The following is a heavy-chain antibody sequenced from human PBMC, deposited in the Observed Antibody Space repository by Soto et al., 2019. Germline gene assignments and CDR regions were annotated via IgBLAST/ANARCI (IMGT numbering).Heavy chain of an antibody. CDR2: FNPTSGST. D-gene: IGHD3-10*01. CDR3: ARGSMVRGVTSNYYYYYMDV. V-gene: IGHV1-46*01. Sequence: ASVKVSCKASGYTFINYYIHWVRQAPGQGLEWMGIFNPTSGSTNYAQKFQGRVTLTMDTSTRTVYMELSSLRSEDTAVYYCARGSMVRGVTSNYYYYYMDVWGKGTTVTVSS. J-gene: IGHJ6*03. CDR1: GYTFINYY.